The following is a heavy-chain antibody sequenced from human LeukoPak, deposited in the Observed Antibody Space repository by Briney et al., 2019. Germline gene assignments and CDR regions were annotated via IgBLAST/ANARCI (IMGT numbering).Heavy chain of an antibody. CDR2: ISYGGSNK. D-gene: IGHD3-22*01. J-gene: IGHJ6*02. CDR1: GFTFSSYA. V-gene: IGHV3-30*04. Sequence: GGSLRLSCAASGFTFSSYAMHWVRQAPGKGLEWVAVISYGGSNKYYADSVKGRFTISRDNSKNTLYLQMNSLRAEDTAVYYCARDTATYYYDSSGYQAGLYYYGMDVWGQGTTVTVSS. CDR3: ARDTATYYYDSSGYQAGLYYYGMDV.